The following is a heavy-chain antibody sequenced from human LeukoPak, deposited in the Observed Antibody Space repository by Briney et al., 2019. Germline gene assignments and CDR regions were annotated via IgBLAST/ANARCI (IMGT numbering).Heavy chain of an antibody. CDR1: GYTFNSYD. Sequence: ASVKVSCKASGYTFNSYDINWVRQATGQGLEWMGWMNPNSGNTGYAQKFQGRVTMTRNTSISTAYMELSSLRSEDTAVYYCARGQSSSWQYYYYYYYGMDVWGQGTTVTVSS. CDR2: MNPNSGNT. J-gene: IGHJ6*02. CDR3: ARGQSSSWQYYYYYYYGMDV. D-gene: IGHD6-13*01. V-gene: IGHV1-8*01.